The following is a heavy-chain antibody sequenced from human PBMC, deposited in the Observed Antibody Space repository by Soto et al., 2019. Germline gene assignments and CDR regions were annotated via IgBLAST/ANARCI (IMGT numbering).Heavy chain of an antibody. V-gene: IGHV1-2*02. D-gene: IGHD3-9*01. CDR2: IIPNSGGT. CDR1: GGTYSSYA. Sequence: SVTGSCKASGGTYSSYAISWGRQAPGQGLEWMGGIIPNSGGTNYAQKFQGRVTMTRDTSISTAYMELSRLRSDDTAVYYCARHPPYYDILTGPRYYYGMDVWGQGTTVTVSS. J-gene: IGHJ6*02. CDR3: ARHPPYYDILTGPRYYYGMDV.